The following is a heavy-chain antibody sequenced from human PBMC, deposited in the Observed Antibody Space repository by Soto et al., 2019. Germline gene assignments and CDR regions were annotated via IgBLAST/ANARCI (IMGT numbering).Heavy chain of an antibody. J-gene: IGHJ3*01. CDR1: GFTFTTTW. D-gene: IGHD1-1*01. CDR2: INNDGGVT. CDR3: TTDGSFAQHV. V-gene: IGHV3-74*03. Sequence: GGSLRLSCAASGFTFTTTWLHWVRQAPGMGLVWVSHINNDGGVTTYADSVKGRFTISRDNAKNTVYLQMNSLRAEDTAVYYCTTDGSFAQHVWGQGIMVTVSS.